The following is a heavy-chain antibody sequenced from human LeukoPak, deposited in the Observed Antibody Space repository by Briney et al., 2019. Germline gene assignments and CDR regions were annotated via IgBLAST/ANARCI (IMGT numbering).Heavy chain of an antibody. V-gene: IGHV3-53*01. CDR3: ARVLSAIALGHFFDY. D-gene: IGHD6-19*01. CDR1: GFTVRRTY. CDR2: INSGGST. Sequence: AGGSLRLPCYGSGFTVRRTYMGWVRQAPGKGLGWVSVINSGGSTYYADSVKRRFTITRDNPKNTLYLQMDSLRADDTAGYYCARVLSAIALGHFFDYWGQGTLVTVSS. J-gene: IGHJ4*02.